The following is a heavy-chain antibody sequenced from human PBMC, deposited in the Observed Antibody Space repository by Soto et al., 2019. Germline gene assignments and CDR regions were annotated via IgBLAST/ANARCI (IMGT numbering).Heavy chain of an antibody. D-gene: IGHD3-10*01. CDR2: VSAFTGKA. Sequence: ASVKVSCKASGYTFISYGISWVRQAPGQGLEWVGWVSAFTGKADYAQIFQDRVTMTTDTSTSTAYMELRSLRPDDTAVYYCARDQRYYGSGYYYSDSWGQGTLVTVSS. V-gene: IGHV1-18*04. CDR3: ARDQRYYGSGYYYSDS. CDR1: GYTFISYG. J-gene: IGHJ1*01.